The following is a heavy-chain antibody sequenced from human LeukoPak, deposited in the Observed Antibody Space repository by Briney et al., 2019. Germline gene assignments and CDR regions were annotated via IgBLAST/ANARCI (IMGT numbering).Heavy chain of an antibody. CDR1: EFTFSSYA. Sequence: PGGSLRLSCAASEFTFSSYAMSWVRQAPGKGLEWVSAISGSGGSTYYADSVKGRFTISRDNSKNTLYLQMNSLRAEDTAVYYCAKDVYYDSSGYLDYRGQGTLVTVSS. J-gene: IGHJ4*02. V-gene: IGHV3-23*01. CDR3: AKDVYYDSSGYLDY. CDR2: ISGSGGST. D-gene: IGHD3-22*01.